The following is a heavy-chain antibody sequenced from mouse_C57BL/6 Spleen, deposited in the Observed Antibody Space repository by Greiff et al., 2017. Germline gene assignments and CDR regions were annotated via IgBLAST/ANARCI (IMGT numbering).Heavy chain of an antibody. CDR3: TTGLGVLRPWFAY. J-gene: IGHJ3*01. V-gene: IGHV1-5*01. CDR2: IYPGNSDT. CDR1: GYTFTSYW. D-gene: IGHD1-2*01. Sequence: EVQLQQSGTVLARPGASVKMSCKTSGYTFTSYWMHWVKQRPGQGLEWIGAIYPGNSDTSYNQKFKGKAKLTAVTSASTAYMELSSLTNEDSAVYYCTTGLGVLRPWFAYWGQGTLVTVSA.